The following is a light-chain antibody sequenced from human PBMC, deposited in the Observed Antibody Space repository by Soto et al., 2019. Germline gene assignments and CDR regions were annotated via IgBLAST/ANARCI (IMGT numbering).Light chain of an antibody. Sequence: DIQMTQSPSSLSASVGDRVSISCRASQSIGNSLNWYQHKPGKAPKFLIYGASSLQSGVPSRFSGSGSGTDFTLTISSLQPEDFATYYCQQSFSILPLTFGGGTKIEIK. J-gene: IGKJ4*01. V-gene: IGKV1-39*01. CDR3: QQSFSILPLT. CDR2: GAS. CDR1: QSIGNS.